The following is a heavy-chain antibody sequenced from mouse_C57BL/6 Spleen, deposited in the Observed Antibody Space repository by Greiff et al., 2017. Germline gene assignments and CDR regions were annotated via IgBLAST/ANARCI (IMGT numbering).Heavy chain of an antibody. CDR2: ISGGGGNT. V-gene: IGHV5-9*01. Sequence: EVKVVESGGGLVKPGGSLKLSCAASGFTFSSYTMSWVRQTPEKRLEWVATISGGGGNTYYPDSVKGRFTISRDNAKNTLYLQMSSLRSEDTALYYCESRGGWFAYWGQGTLVTVSA. CDR1: GFTFSSYT. CDR3: ESRGGWFAY. J-gene: IGHJ3*01.